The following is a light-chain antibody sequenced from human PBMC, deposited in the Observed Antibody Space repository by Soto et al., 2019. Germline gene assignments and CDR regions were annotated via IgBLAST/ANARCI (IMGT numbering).Light chain of an antibody. CDR3: QQYCSSPLFT. CDR2: GAS. J-gene: IGKJ3*01. CDR1: QSVSSSY. Sequence: ENVLTQSPGTLSLSPGERATLSCRASQSVSSSYLAWYQQKPGQAPRLLIYGASSRATGIADRFSGSGSGTDFSLTISRLEYEDFSVYYCQQYCSSPLFTFGPGTKVDIK. V-gene: IGKV3-20*01.